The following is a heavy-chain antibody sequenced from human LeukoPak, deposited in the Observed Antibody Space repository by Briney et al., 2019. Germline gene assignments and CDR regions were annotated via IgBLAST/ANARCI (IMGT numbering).Heavy chain of an antibody. CDR1: GFTFSSYS. J-gene: IGHJ3*01. CDR3: ARIAAKAAFDF. V-gene: IGHV3-64*01. D-gene: IGHD2-15*01. CDR2: ISTNGGST. Sequence: PGGSLRLSCAASGFTFSSYSMHWVRQAPEKGLEFVSAISTNGGSTYYANSVKGRFTISRDNSKNTLYLQMGSLRAADMAVYYCARIAAKAAFDFWGQGTMVTVSS.